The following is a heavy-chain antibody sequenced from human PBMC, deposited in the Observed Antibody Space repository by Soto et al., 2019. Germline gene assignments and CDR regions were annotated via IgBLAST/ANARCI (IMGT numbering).Heavy chain of an antibody. D-gene: IGHD6-13*01. CDR3: ARAGSSWSTGWFDP. J-gene: IGHJ5*02. Sequence: ASVKVSCKASGYTFTSYGINRVRQAPGQGLEWMGWISAYNGNTNYAQKLQGRVTMTTDTSTSTAYMELRSLRSDDTAVYYCARAGSSWSTGWFDPWGQGTLVTVSS. CDR2: ISAYNGNT. V-gene: IGHV1-18*04. CDR1: GYTFTSYG.